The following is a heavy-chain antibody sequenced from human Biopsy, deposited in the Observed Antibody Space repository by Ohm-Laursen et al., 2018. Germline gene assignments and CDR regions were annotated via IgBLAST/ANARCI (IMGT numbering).Heavy chain of an antibody. CDR1: GGSVSSGSYY. CDR3: AGRPWPNAFDI. D-gene: IGHD5-12*01. V-gene: IGHV4-61*01. J-gene: IGHJ3*02. CDR2: IYYSGST. Sequence: GTLSLTCSVSGGSVSSGSYYWSWIRQPPGKGLEWIGYIYYSGSTNYNPSLKSRVTISVDTSRNQFSLKLSSVTAADTAVYYCAGRPWPNAFDIWGQGTMVTVSA.